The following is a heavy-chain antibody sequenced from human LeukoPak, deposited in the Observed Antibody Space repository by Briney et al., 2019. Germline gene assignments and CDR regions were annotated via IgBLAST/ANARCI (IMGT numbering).Heavy chain of an antibody. J-gene: IGHJ4*02. CDR2: ISAYNGNT. Sequence: ASVKVSCKASGYTFTSYGISWVRPAPGQGLEWMGWISAYNGNTNYAQKLQGRVTMTTDTSTSTAYMELRSLRSDDTAVYYCARDRLRYCSSTSCSFDYWGQGTLVTVSS. V-gene: IGHV1-18*01. CDR1: GYTFTSYG. D-gene: IGHD2-2*01. CDR3: ARDRLRYCSSTSCSFDY.